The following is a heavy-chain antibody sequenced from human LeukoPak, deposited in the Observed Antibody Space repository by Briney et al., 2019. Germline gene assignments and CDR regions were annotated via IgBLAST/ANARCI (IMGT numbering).Heavy chain of an antibody. CDR2: IWFDGSNI. CDR3: TRDHGDYSFDY. CDR1: GLIFSNYG. D-gene: IGHD4-17*01. J-gene: IGHJ4*02. V-gene: IGHV3-33*01. Sequence: GGSLRLSCVASGLIFSNYGMNWVRQAPGKGLEWVAIIWFDGSNIYYADSVKGRFTISRDNSKNTLFLQMNSLRAEDTGVYYCTRDHGDYSFDYWGQGTLVTVSS.